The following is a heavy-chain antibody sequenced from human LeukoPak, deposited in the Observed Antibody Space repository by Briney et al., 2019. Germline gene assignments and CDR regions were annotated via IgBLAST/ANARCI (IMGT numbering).Heavy chain of an antibody. CDR3: ARARVIPASFDV. CDR2: IYTSGRT. CDR1: GGSITFGSYY. Sequence: SQTLSLTCTVSGGSITFGSYYWTWIRQPAGQGLEWIGRIYTSGRTFYNPSLKSRVTISMDTSMNQFSLRLNSVTAADTAVYYCARARVIPASFDVWGQGTLVTVSS. V-gene: IGHV4-61*02. D-gene: IGHD3-16*02. J-gene: IGHJ4*02.